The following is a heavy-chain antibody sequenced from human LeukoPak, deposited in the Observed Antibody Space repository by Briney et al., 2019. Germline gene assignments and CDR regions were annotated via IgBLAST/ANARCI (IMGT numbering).Heavy chain of an antibody. D-gene: IGHD3-10*01. J-gene: IGHJ4*02. CDR2: IKSKTDGETT. Sequence: GGSLRLSCVDSGFTFTNAWMSWVRQASGKGLEWIGRIKSKTDGETTNYAEPVRGRFTISRDDSKSAVYLQMNSLKIEDTAVYYCTTDLGTYYHGSQRLIPIDYWGQGTLVTVSS. CDR3: TTDLGTYYHGSQRLIPIDY. V-gene: IGHV3-15*01. CDR1: GFTFTNAW.